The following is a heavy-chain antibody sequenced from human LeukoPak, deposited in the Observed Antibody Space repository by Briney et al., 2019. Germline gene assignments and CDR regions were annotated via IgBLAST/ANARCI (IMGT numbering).Heavy chain of an antibody. Sequence: SETLSLTCTVSGGSISSYYWSWIRQPPGKGLEWIGYIYYSGSTHYNPSLKSRVTISVDTSKNQFSLKLSSVPAADTAVYYCVRANFWSGLFDYWGQGTLVTVSS. CDR3: VRANFWSGLFDY. CDR1: GGSISSYY. V-gene: IGHV4-59*01. J-gene: IGHJ4*02. CDR2: IYYSGST. D-gene: IGHD3-3*01.